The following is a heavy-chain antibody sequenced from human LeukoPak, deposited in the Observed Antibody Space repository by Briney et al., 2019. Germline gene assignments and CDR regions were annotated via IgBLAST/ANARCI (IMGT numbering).Heavy chain of an antibody. CDR2: SRNKANKYTT. V-gene: IGHV3-72*01. J-gene: IGHJ4*02. Sequence: GGSLRLSCAISGFTFSDHYMDWVRQTPGKGLEWVGRSRNKANKYTTEYAASVKGRFTVSRDDSKNSLYLQMNSLKTEDTAVYYCAKSQYYYDSSVTDYWGQGTLVTVSS. D-gene: IGHD3-22*01. CDR1: GFTFSDHY. CDR3: AKSQYYYDSSVTDY.